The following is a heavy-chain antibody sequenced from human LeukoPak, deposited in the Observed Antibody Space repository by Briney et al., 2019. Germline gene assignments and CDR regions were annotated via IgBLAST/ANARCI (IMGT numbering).Heavy chain of an antibody. CDR2: IGFDGGGST. CDR1: GSAFSSYA. J-gene: IGHJ5*02. CDR3: GKEGGA. Sequence: GGSLRLSCAASGSAFSSYAINWVRRAPGKGLEWVSTIGFDGGGSTYYAGSLGGRFTISRDNSKDMVYLQMNSLKVEDTATYYCGKEGGAWGQGTKVTVSS. V-gene: IGHV3-23*01. D-gene: IGHD3-16*01.